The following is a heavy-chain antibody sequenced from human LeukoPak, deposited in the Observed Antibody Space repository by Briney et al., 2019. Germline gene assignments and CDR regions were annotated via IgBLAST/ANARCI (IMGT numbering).Heavy chain of an antibody. D-gene: IGHD1-26*01. CDR3: ARGYSGSYGRFDY. J-gene: IGHJ4*02. V-gene: IGHV4-59*01. Sequence: PSETLSLTCTVSGGSISSYYWSWIRRPPGKGLEWIGYTHYSGSTSYNPSPKSRVTISVDTSKNQFSLKLTSVTAADPAVYYCARGYSGSYGRFDYWGQGTLVTVSS. CDR2: THYSGST. CDR1: GGSISSYY.